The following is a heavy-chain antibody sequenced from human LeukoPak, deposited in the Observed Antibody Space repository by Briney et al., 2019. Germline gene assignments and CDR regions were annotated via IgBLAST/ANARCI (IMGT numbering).Heavy chain of an antibody. CDR1: GFTFSSYW. CDR3: ARGPPVATVGGDY. V-gene: IGHV3-74*01. Sequence: GGSLRLSCAASGFTFSSYWMHWVRQAPGKGLVWVSRINSDWSSTRYADSVKGRFTISRDNAKNTLYLQMNSLRAEDTSVYYCARGPPVATVGGDYWGQGTLVTVSS. J-gene: IGHJ4*02. CDR2: INSDWSST. D-gene: IGHD5-12*01.